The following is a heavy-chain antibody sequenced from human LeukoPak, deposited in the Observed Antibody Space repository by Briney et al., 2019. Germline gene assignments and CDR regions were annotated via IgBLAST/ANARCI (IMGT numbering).Heavy chain of an antibody. V-gene: IGHV3-23*01. CDR1: GFTFSSYA. CDR3: AKESGYSSGWDYFDS. CDR2: ISGSGGST. Sequence: GGSLRLSCAASGFTFSSYAMSWVRQAPGKGLEWVSAISGSGGSTYYADSVKGRFTISRDNSKNTLYLQMNSLKAEDTAVYYCAKESGYSSGWDYFDSWGQGTLVTVSS. J-gene: IGHJ4*02. D-gene: IGHD3-10*01.